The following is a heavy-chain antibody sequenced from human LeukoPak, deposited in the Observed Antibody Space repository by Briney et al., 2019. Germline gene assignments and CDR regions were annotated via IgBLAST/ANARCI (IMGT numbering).Heavy chain of an antibody. V-gene: IGHV3-30*02. CDR1: GFTFSSYG. D-gene: IGHD3-10*01. J-gene: IGHJ4*02. Sequence: GGSLRLSCAASGFTFSSYGMHWVRQSPGKGLEWVAFLRFDESYISYADSVKGRFIISRDNSKNTLYLQMNSLRVEDTAVYYCAKDWGYGSRFLDYWGQGTLVTVSS. CDR3: AKDWGYGSRFLDY. CDR2: LRFDESYI.